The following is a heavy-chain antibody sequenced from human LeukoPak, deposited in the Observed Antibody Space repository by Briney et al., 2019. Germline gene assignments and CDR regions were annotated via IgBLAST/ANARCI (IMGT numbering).Heavy chain of an antibody. J-gene: IGHJ6*02. CDR1: GFTVSSNY. D-gene: IGHD6-13*01. CDR3: ARGESGSSSWYSHAYGMDV. Sequence: GSLRLSCAASGFTVSSNYMSWVRQAPGKGLEWVSVIYSGGSTYYADSVKGRFTISRDNSKNTLYLQMNSLRAEDTAVYYCARGESGSSSWYSHAYGMDVWGQGTTVTVSS. CDR2: IYSGGST. V-gene: IGHV3-66*01.